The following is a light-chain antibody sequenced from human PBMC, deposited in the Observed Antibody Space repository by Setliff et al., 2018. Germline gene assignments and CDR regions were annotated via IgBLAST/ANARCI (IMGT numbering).Light chain of an antibody. V-gene: IGLV2-23*02. Sequence: QSVLTQPASVSGSPGQSITISCSGTSSDVGGYSLVSWYQQHPGKAPKVIIYEVSKRPSGLSYRFSGSKSGNTASLTISGLQPEDEADYYCCSYTSETTHALFAGGTKVTVL. J-gene: IGLJ2*01. CDR1: SSDVGGYSL. CDR2: EVS. CDR3: CSYTSETTHAL.